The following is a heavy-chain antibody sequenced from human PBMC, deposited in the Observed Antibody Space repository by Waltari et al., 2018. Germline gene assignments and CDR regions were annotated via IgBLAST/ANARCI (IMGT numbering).Heavy chain of an antibody. J-gene: IGHJ4*02. CDR3: ARSKGVVPAAIYN. CDR1: GFTVSSNY. D-gene: IGHD2-2*01. Sequence: EVQVVESGGGLVQPGGSLRLSCAASGFTVSSNYMNWGRQAPGKGLEWVSVIYSGGDTYYADSVKGRFTMSRDNSENTLFLQMNSLRPEDTAVYYCARSKGVVPAAIYNWGQGTLVTVSS. V-gene: IGHV3-66*02. CDR2: IYSGGDT.